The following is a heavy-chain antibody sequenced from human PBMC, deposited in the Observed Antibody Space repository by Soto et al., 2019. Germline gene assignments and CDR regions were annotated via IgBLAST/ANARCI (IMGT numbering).Heavy chain of an antibody. CDR2: INSDGSST. CDR3: ARENDFWSGFGSTTHYYMDV. J-gene: IGHJ6*03. Sequence: GGSLRLSCAACGFTFINYWMHWVLQAPGKGLVWVSRINSDGSSTTYADSVKGRFPISRDTANNTLHLQMNSLRAEDTAVYYCARENDFWSGFGSTTHYYMDVWGKGTTVTVSS. V-gene: IGHV3-74*01. CDR1: GFTFINYW. D-gene: IGHD3-3*01.